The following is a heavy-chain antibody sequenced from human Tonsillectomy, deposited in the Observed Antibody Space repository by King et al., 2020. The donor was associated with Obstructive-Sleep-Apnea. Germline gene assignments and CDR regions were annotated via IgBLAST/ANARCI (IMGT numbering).Heavy chain of an antibody. J-gene: IGHJ4*02. CDR1: GFTFSNAW. D-gene: IGHD7-27*01. V-gene: IGHV3-15*01. CDR2: IKSKTDGGTI. CDR3: ATPSSNWGPGL. Sequence: VQLVESGGGLVKPGGSLRLSCAASGFTFSNAWLNWVRQAPGKGLEWVGRIKSKTDGGTIDYAAPVKDRFTISRDDSKNTLYLQMNSLKTEDTAVYYWATPSSNWGPGLWGQGTLVTVSS.